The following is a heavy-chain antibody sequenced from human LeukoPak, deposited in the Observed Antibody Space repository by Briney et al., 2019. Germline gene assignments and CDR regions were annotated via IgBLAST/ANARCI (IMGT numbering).Heavy chain of an antibody. CDR3: ARARAESRYCGGDCYFDY. CDR1: GFTFSNYG. V-gene: IGHV3-30*03. D-gene: IGHD2-21*02. J-gene: IGHJ4*02. CDR2: ISYDGSNK. Sequence: GMSLRLSCAASGFTFSNYGIHWVRQAPGKGLEWVAVISYDGSNKHYADSVKGRFTISRDNSKKTLYLQMNSLRAEDTAVYYCARARAESRYCGGDCYFDYWGQGTLVTVSS.